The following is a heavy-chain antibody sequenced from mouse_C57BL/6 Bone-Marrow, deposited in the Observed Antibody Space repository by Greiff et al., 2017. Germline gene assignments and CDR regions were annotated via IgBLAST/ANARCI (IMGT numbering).Heavy chain of an antibody. CDR1: GYTFTSYW. J-gene: IGHJ2*01. V-gene: IGHV1-69*01. Sequence: QVQLQQPGAELVIPGASVKLSCKASGYTFTSYWMHWVKQRPGQGLEWIGEIGPSYSYTKFNQKFKGKSQLTVSKSSSTAYRRLSSQTSEDSAVYYCARDTYCFDYWGQGTTLTVSS. D-gene: IGHD2-10*02. CDR2: IGPSYSYT. CDR3: ARDTYCFDY.